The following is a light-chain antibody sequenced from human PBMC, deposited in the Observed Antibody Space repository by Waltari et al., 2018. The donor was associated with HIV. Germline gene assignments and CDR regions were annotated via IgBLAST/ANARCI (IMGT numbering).Light chain of an antibody. CDR2: EDK. CDR1: SGNIASNY. V-gene: IGLV6-57*01. CDR3: QSYDSSNFWV. J-gene: IGLJ3*02. Sequence: NFMLTQPHSVSESPGKTVTISCTRSSGNIASNYVQWYQLCPGTSPTTVIYEDKQRPSGVPDRFSGSIDSSSNSASLTISGLKTEDEADYYCQSYDSSNFWVFGGGTKLTVL.